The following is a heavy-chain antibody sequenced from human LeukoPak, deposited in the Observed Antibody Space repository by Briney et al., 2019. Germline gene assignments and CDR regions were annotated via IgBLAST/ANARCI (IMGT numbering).Heavy chain of an antibody. D-gene: IGHD6-25*01. CDR1: GYSFTSYW. J-gene: IGHJ3*02. Sequence: GESLKISCKGSGYSFTSYWIGWGRQLPGKGLEGMGIIYPGDSDTRYNPSFQGQVTISADKSISTSYLQWSSLKASDTAMYYCARGSGDDAFDIWGQGTMVTVSS. CDR2: IYPGDSDT. CDR3: ARGSGDDAFDI. V-gene: IGHV5-51*01.